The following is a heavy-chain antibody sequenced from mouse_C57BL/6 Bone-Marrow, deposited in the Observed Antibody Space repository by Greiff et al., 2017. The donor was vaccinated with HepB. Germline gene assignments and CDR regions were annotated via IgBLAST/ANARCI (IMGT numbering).Heavy chain of an antibody. CDR3: ARGYYYGSRRGYYFDY. CDR1: GYTFTSYW. D-gene: IGHD1-1*01. J-gene: IGHJ2*01. CDR2: IHPNSGST. V-gene: IGHV1-64*01. Sequence: QVQLQQSGAELVKPGASVKLSCKASGYTFTSYWMHWVKQRPGQGLEWIGMIHPNSGSTNYNEKFKSKATLTVDKSSSTAYMQLSSLTSEDSAVYYCARGYYYGSRRGYYFDYWGQGTTLTVSS.